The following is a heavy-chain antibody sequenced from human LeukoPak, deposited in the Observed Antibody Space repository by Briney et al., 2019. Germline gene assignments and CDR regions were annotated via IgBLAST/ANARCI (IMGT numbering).Heavy chain of an antibody. D-gene: IGHD5-18*01. CDR3: ARAPKIVATDTAVAIDY. CDR2: INHSGST. V-gene: IGHV4-34*01. Sequence: SETLSLTCAVYGGSFSGYYWSWIRQPPGKGLEWIGEINHSGSTNYNPSLKSRVTISVDTSKNQFSLKLSSVTAADTAVYYCARAPKIVATDTAVAIDYWGQGTLVTVSS. CDR1: GGSFSGYY. J-gene: IGHJ4*02.